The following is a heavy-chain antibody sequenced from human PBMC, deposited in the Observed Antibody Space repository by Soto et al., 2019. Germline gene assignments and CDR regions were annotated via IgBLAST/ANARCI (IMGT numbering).Heavy chain of an antibody. D-gene: IGHD6-13*01. CDR2: INAGNGNT. CDR1: GYTFTSYA. J-gene: IGHJ4*02. V-gene: IGHV1-3*01. CDR3: ARDDSIAAAGTDY. Sequence: GASGKVCCKASGYTFTSYAMHGVRQAPGQRLEWMGWINAGNGNTKYSQKFQGRVTITRDTSASTAYMELSSLRSEDTAVYYCARDDSIAAAGTDYWGQGTLVTVSS.